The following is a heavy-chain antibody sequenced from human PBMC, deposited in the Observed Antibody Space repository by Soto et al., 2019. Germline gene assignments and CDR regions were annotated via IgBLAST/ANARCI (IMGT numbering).Heavy chain of an antibody. CDR2: IIPIFGTA. CDR1: CGTFSSYA. D-gene: IGHD3-3*01. V-gene: IGHV1-69*06. CDR3: ARGRVTTTISNYYGMAV. J-gene: IGHJ6*02. Sequence: SVKVSCKASCGTFSSYAISWVRQAPVQGLEWMGGIIPIFGTANYAQKFQGRVTITADKSTSTAYMELSSLRSEDTAVYYCARGRVTTTISNYYGMAVWCQGTTVTVSS.